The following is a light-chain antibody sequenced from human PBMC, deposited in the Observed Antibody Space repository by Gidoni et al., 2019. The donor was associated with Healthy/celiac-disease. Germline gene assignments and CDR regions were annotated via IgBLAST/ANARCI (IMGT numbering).Light chain of an antibody. J-gene: IGKJ3*01. CDR2: AAS. CDR3: QQSYSTPRLT. V-gene: IGKV1-39*01. CDR1: QSISSY. Sequence: DIQMTQSPSSLSASVGDRVTITCRASQSISSYLNWYQQKPGKAPKLLIYAASSLQSGVPSRFSGSGSGTDFTLTISSLQPEDFATYYCQQSYSTPRLTFXPXTKVDI.